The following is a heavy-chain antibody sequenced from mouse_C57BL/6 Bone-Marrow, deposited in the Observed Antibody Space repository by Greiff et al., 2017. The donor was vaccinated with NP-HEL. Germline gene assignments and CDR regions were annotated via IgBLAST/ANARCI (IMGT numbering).Heavy chain of an antibody. Sequence: EVHLVESGGGLVKPGGSLKLSCAASGFTFSDYGMHWVRQAPEKGLEWVAYISSGSSTIYYADTVKGRFTISRDNAKNTLFLQMTSLRSEDTAMYYCAREGTGGFAYWGQGTLVTVSA. CDR3: AREGTGGFAY. CDR2: ISSGSSTI. J-gene: IGHJ3*01. D-gene: IGHD3-3*01. V-gene: IGHV5-17*01. CDR1: GFTFSDYG.